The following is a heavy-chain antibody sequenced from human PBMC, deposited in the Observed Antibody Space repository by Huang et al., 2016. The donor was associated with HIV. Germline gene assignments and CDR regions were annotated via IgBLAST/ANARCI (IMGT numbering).Heavy chain of an antibody. CDR1: TFTFGAYW. Sequence: VESGGRLVQPGGSIRLSCVGSTFTFGAYWMSWVRQTPGKGREWVANIRQDESEKYYVDSVKGRFNISRDKAKKVLFLEMNNVTVEDTATYYCATKTGAMDIWGQGTTVTVS. CDR2: IRQDESEK. V-gene: IGHV3-7*03. CDR3: ATKTGAMDI. D-gene: IGHD1-7*01. J-gene: IGHJ6*02.